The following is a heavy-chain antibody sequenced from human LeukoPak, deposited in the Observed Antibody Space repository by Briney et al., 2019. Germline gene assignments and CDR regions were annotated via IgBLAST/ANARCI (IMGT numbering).Heavy chain of an antibody. V-gene: IGHV1-2*02. CDR1: GYTFTGYY. Sequence: GASVKVSCTASGYTFTGYYMHWVREAPGQGLGWMGWINPNSGGTNYAQKFQGRVTMTRDTSISTAYMELSRLRSDDPAVYYCARGRRYFDAGYYYYYMDVWGKGTTVTISS. J-gene: IGHJ6*03. CDR2: INPNSGGT. CDR3: ARGRRYFDAGYYYYYMDV. D-gene: IGHD3-9*01.